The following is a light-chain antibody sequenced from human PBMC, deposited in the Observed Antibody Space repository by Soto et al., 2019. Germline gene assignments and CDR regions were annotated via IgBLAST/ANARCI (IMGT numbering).Light chain of an antibody. CDR1: QSVSSN. CDR3: QQYNNWPIT. CDR2: GAS. J-gene: IGKJ3*01. Sequence: EIVMTQSPATLSVSPGERATLSCRASQSVSSNLAWYQQKPGQAPRLLIYGASTRATGIPARFSGSGSGTEFTLTLSSLHSEDFAVYSCQQYNNWPITFGPGTKVDIK. V-gene: IGKV3-15*01.